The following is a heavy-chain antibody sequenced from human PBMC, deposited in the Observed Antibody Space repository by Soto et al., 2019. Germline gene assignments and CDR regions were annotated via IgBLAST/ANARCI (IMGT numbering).Heavy chain of an antibody. V-gene: IGHV3-30-3*01. D-gene: IGHD5-18*01. CDR1: GFTFSSYW. J-gene: IGHJ2*01. CDR3: ARDPLWGTAMVIWYFDL. CDR2: ISYDGSNK. Sequence: GGSLRLSCAASGFTFSSYWMHWVRQAPGKGLEWVAVISYDGSNKYYADSVKGRFTISRDNSKNTLYLQMNSLRAEDTAVYYCARDPLWGTAMVIWYFDLWGRGTLVTVSS.